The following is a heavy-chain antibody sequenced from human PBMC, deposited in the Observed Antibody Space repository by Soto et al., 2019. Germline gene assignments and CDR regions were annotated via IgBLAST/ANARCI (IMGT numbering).Heavy chain of an antibody. CDR1: GYTFTSYG. CDR2: ISAYNGNT. Sequence: GASVKVSCKASGYTFTSYGISWVRQAPGQGLDWMGWISAYNGNTKYAQELQGRVTMTTDTSTSTAYMELRSLRSDDTAMYYCARFSGGSYNTYYFYYGMDVWGQGTTVTVSS. CDR3: ARFSGGSYNTYYFYYGMDV. D-gene: IGHD2-15*01. J-gene: IGHJ6*02. V-gene: IGHV1-18*04.